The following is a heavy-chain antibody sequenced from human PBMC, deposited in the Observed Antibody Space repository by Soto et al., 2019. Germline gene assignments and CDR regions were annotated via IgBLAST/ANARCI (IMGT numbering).Heavy chain of an antibody. CDR1: GGSLSSYY. D-gene: IGHD3-9*01. Sequence: ASEALSPTWTGSGGSLSSYYWSWSRQRPGKGRGGIGYIYYSGRTTYNPSLKSRVTISVDTPKNQFSLKLSSVPAADTAVYYCASSYDLLPPFAPRAQGTPVPVSS. CDR3: ASSYDLLPPFAP. J-gene: IGHJ5*02. V-gene: IGHV4-59*08. CDR2: IYYSGRT.